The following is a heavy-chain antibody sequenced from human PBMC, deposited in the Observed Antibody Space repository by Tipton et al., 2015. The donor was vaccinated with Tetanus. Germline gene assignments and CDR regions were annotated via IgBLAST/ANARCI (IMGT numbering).Heavy chain of an antibody. J-gene: IGHJ4*02. CDR3: ARHPPPYYYGSGSYLDY. Sequence: LRLSCTVSGGSISTRNYFWGWIRQAPGKGLEWIGNIYYSGSTDYNPSLKSRVAISVDTSKNQFSLRLSSVTAADTAVYFCARHPPPYYYGSGSYLDYWGQGTPVTVSS. CDR1: GGSISTRNYF. V-gene: IGHV4-39*01. CDR2: IYYSGST. D-gene: IGHD3-10*01.